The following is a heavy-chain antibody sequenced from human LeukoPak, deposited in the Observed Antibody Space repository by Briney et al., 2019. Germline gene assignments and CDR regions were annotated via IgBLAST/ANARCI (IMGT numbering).Heavy chain of an antibody. J-gene: IGHJ4*02. D-gene: IGHD3-10*01. CDR3: ASHTYYLSSGSFGH. CDR1: GYTFTSFD. Sequence: ASVKVSCKASGYTFTSFDINWVRQATGQGPEWMGWMNPGSGNTGYAQRFRGRVTMTRDTSISTAYLEVSSLTSEDTAVYYCASHTYYLSSGSFGHWGQGTLVTVSS. CDR2: MNPGSGNT. V-gene: IGHV1-8*01.